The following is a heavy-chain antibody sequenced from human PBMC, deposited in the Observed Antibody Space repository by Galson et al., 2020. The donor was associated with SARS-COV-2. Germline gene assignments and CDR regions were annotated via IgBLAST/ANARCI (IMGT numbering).Heavy chain of an antibody. CDR3: ARQGVNMKVRVTVPGWYFGL. J-gene: IGHJ2*01. CDR1: GYSVSTTNY. V-gene: IGHV4-38-2*02. D-gene: IGHD2-8*01. Sequence: SETLSLTCTVSGYSVSTTNYWGWVRQPPGRGLEWIGSVYPSGTTYYNPSLKSRVTISVDTTKNQFSLRLDSVTAAGTALYYCARQGVNMKVRVTVPGWYFGLWGRGTLVPVSS. CDR2: VYPSGTT.